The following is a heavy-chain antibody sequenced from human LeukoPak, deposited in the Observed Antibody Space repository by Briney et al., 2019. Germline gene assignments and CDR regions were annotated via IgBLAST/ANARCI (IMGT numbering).Heavy chain of an antibody. J-gene: IGHJ3*02. CDR3: ARPYNSSGYQAFDI. CDR2: IYYSGST. CDR1: GDSISSYF. V-gene: IGHV4-59*08. D-gene: IGHD3-22*01. Sequence: SETLSLTCTVSGDSISSYFWTWIRQPPGKGLEWIGYIYYSGSTNYNPSLKSRVTISLDTSKNQFSLKLSSMTAADTAVYYCARPYNSSGYQAFDIWGQGTMVTVSS.